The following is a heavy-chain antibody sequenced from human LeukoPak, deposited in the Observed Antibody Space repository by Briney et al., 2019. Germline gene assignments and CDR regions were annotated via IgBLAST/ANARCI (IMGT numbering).Heavy chain of an antibody. J-gene: IGHJ4*02. V-gene: IGHV3-15*01. CDR2: IKSKTDGGTT. CDR3: TTAFWYGGPRDY. D-gene: IGHD3-10*01. Sequence: GGSLRLSCAASGFXFSNAWMTWVRQAPGKGLEWVGRIKSKTDGGTTDYAAPVKGRFTVSRDDSKNTLYLQMNSLKTEDTAVYYCTTAFWYGGPRDYWGQGTLVTVSS. CDR1: GFXFSNAW.